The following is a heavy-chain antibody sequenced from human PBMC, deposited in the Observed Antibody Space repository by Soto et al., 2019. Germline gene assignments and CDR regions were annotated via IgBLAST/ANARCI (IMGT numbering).Heavy chain of an antibody. CDR1: GGSISSGGYS. J-gene: IGHJ6*02. CDR3: ARDPQDYDFWSGYPHYYYYGMDV. V-gene: IGHV4-30-2*01. CDR2: IYHSGST. Sequence: SETLSLTCAVSGGSISSGGYSWSWIRQPPGKGLEWIGYIYHSGSTYYNPSLKSRVTISVDRSKNLFSLKLSSVTAAGTAVYYCARDPQDYDFWSGYPHYYYYGMDVWGQGTTVTVSS. D-gene: IGHD3-3*01.